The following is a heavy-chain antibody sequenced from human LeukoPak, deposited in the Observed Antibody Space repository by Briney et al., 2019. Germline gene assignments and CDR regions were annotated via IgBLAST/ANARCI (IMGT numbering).Heavy chain of an antibody. CDR1: ASTFNNYD. Sequence: ASVKVSCKGSASTFNNYDINWVRQAPGQGLELMGWMNPKNGKKSKHQKVQGRVTMTTTNPITTPYMELRSVSSANTRLYYCARAHCDDTKCSDYVNMDVWGKGTTVTVSS. V-gene: IGHV1-8*02. D-gene: IGHD6-25*01. CDR2: MNPKNGKK. CDR3: ARAHCDDTKCSDYVNMDV. J-gene: IGHJ6*03.